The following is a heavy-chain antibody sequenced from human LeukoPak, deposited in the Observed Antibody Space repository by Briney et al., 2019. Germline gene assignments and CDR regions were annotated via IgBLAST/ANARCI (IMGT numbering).Heavy chain of an antibody. CDR2: INPNSGGT. CDR1: GYTFTGYY. Sequence: GASVKVSCKASGYTFTGYYMHWVRQAPGQGLEWMGRINPNSGGTNYAQKFQGGVTMTRDTSISTAYMELSRLRSDDTAVYYCARVPSSSIAAPSDYWGQGTLVTVSS. J-gene: IGHJ4*02. V-gene: IGHV1-2*06. D-gene: IGHD6-6*01. CDR3: ARVPSSSIAAPSDY.